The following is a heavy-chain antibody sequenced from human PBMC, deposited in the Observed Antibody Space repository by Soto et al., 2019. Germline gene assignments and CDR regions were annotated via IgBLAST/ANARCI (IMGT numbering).Heavy chain of an antibody. CDR3: AKHISRTPVLIDY. J-gene: IGHJ4*02. V-gene: IGHV3-23*01. D-gene: IGHD2-8*01. Sequence: GGSLRLSCAASGFTFTSNAMGWVRQAPGKGLEWVSGISGSGDSTYYADSVKGRFTISRDNSKNTLYLYLQMNGLRAEDTGVYYCAKHISRTPVLIDYWGQGTLVTVSS. CDR2: ISGSGDST. CDR1: GFTFTSNA.